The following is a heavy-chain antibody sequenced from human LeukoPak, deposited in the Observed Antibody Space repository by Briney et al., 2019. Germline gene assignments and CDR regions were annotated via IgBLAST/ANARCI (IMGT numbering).Heavy chain of an antibody. CDR2: ISSDSRMV. J-gene: IGHJ6*03. V-gene: IGHV3-48*01. CDR1: GGSISSYS. Sequence: ETLSLTCTVSGGSISSYSLNWVRQTPGKGLEWVSYISSDSRMVNYADSVKGRFAIYRDNAKNSLYLQMNSLRVEDTAVYYCVRDYSGSGPNMDVWGKGTTVTVSS. D-gene: IGHD3-10*01. CDR3: VRDYSGSGPNMDV.